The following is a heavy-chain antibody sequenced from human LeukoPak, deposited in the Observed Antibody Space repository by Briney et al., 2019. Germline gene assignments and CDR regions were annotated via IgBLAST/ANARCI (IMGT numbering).Heavy chain of an antibody. D-gene: IGHD2-15*01. CDR1: GYTCTSYG. V-gene: IGHV1-18*01. CDR2: ISVYNGNT. CDR3: ARGYCSGGRCYDILNYQYGMDV. J-gene: IGHJ6*02. Sequence: ASVKVSCKASGYTCTSYGVSWVRQAPGQGPEWMGWISVYNGNTSYAQRLQGRVTMTTDTSTSTAYMELRSLRPDDTAVYYCARGYCSGGRCYDILNYQYGMDVWGQGTTVTVSS.